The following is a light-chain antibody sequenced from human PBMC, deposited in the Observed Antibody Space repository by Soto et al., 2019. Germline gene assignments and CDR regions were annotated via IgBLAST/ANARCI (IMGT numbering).Light chain of an antibody. J-gene: IGKJ4*01. CDR3: QQYNDLVT. CDR1: QSVSTN. V-gene: IGKV3-15*01. CDR2: GAS. Sequence: VMTQSPVTLSVSPGERATLSCRASQSVSTNLAWYQHKPGQAPRFLIYGASTRATGIPARFSGSGSGTEFTITISSLQSEDSAVYYCQQYNDLVTFGGGTKVEIK.